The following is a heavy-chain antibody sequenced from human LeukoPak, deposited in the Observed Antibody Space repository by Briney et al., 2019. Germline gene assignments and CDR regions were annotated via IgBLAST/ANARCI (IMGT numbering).Heavy chain of an antibody. Sequence: SETLSLTCTVSGGSISSYCWSWIRQPPGKGLEWIGYIYYSGSTNYNPSLKSRVTISVDTSKNQFSLKLSSVTAADTAVYYCARLYCSGGSCYFVYWGQGTLVTVSS. CDR1: GGSISSYC. J-gene: IGHJ4*02. D-gene: IGHD2-15*01. V-gene: IGHV4-59*01. CDR3: ARLYCSGGSCYFVY. CDR2: IYYSGST.